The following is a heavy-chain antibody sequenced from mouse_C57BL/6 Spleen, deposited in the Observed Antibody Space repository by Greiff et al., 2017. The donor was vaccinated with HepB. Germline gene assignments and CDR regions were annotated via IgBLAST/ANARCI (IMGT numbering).Heavy chain of an antibody. J-gene: IGHJ3*01. D-gene: IGHD1-1*01. Sequence: VQLQESGAELAKPGASVKLSCKASGYTFTSYWMHWVKQRPGQGLEWIGEINPCSGYTNYNQKFKDKATLTADTSSSTAYMQLSSLTSEDSAVYSCARFHYGSSSFAYWGQGTLVTVSA. V-gene: IGHV1-7*01. CDR3: ARFHYGSSSFAY. CDR1: GYTFTSYW. CDR2: INPCSGYT.